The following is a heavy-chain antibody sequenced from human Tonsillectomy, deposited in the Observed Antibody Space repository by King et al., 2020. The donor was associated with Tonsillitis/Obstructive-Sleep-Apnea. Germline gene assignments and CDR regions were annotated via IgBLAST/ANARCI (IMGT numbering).Heavy chain of an antibody. V-gene: IGHV5-10-1*01. J-gene: IGHJ6*04. CDR1: GYSFTTYR. D-gene: IGHD3-10*01. Sequence: QLVQSGAEVKKPGVSLRISCKASGYSFTTYRITWVRQMPGKGLEWMGRIDPIDSYINYNPSFRGHVTISADKSISTAYLQWSSMKASDPAMYYCTRHLPPSSSSSGVFXSXRXDXXGXGTTVTVSS. CDR3: TRHLPPSSSSSGVFXSXRXDX. CDR2: IDPIDSYI.